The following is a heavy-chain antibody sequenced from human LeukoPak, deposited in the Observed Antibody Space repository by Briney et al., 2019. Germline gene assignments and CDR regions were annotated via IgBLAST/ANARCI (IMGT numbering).Heavy chain of an antibody. CDR2: ISGSGGST. CDR3: AKAQGYSGSYFDY. Sequence: PGGSLRLSCGASGFTFSTYSMNWVRQAPGKGLEWVSAISGSGGSTYYADSVKGRFTISRDNSKNTLYLQMNSLRAEDTAVYYCAKAQGYSGSYFDYWGQGTLVTVSS. D-gene: IGHD1-26*01. V-gene: IGHV3-23*01. J-gene: IGHJ4*02. CDR1: GFTFSTYS.